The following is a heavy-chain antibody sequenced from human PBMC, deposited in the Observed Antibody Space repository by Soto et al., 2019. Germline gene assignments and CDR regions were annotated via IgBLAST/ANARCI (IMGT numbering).Heavy chain of an antibody. CDR2: IYTSGST. D-gene: IGHD3-22*01. V-gene: IGHV4-4*07. Sequence: SETLSLTCTVSGGSISSYYWSWIRQPAGKGLEWIGRIYTSGSTNYNPSLKSRVTMSVDTSKNQFFLKLSSVTAADTAVYYCARGWGYYYDSSGYYYVSRSLDALDYWGQGTLVTVSS. J-gene: IGHJ4*02. CDR3: ARGWGYYYDSSGYYYVSRSLDALDY. CDR1: GGSISSYY.